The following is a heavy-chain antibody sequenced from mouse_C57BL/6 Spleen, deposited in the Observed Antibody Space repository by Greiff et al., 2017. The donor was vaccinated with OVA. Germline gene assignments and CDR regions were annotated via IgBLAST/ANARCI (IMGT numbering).Heavy chain of an antibody. Sequence: QVQLQQSGPELVKPGASVKISCKASGYSFTSYYIHWVKQRPGQGLEWIGWIYPGSGNTKYNEKFKGKATLTADTSSSTAYRQLSSLTSEDSAVYYCARDYGSSYWYFDVWGTGTTVTVSS. CDR3: ARDYGSSYWYFDV. CDR1: GYSFTSYY. J-gene: IGHJ1*03. D-gene: IGHD1-1*01. V-gene: IGHV1-66*01. CDR2: IYPGSGNT.